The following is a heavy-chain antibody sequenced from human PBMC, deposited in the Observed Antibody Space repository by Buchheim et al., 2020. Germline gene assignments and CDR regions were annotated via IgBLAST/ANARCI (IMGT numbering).Heavy chain of an antibody. CDR3: VRHTSGWSTGFDY. J-gene: IGHJ4*02. CDR1: GFTFSDNY. V-gene: IGHV3-11*06. CDR2: ISSSSSYT. Sequence: QVQLVESGGGLVKPGGSLRLSCAASGFTFSDNYMSWIRQAPGKGLEWVSDISSSSSYTNYEDSVKGRFTIYRANAKNSLYLQMNSLRAEDTAVYYCVRHTSGWSTGFDYWGQGTL. D-gene: IGHD6-19*01.